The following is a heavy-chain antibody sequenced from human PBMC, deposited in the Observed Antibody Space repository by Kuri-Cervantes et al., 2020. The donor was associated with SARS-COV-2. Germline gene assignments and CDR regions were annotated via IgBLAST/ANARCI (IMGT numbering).Heavy chain of an antibody. D-gene: IGHD2-21*01. V-gene: IGHV3-21*04. J-gene: IGHJ4*02. CDR1: GFTFSSYS. CDR2: ISSSSSYI. CDR3: AKEEYCGGDCSLGYFDY. Sequence: GGSLRLSCAASGFTFSSYSMNWVRQAPGKGLEWVSSISSSSSYIYYADSVKGRFTISRDNAKNSPYLQMNSLRAEDTAVYYCAKEEYCGGDCSLGYFDYWGQGTLVTVSS.